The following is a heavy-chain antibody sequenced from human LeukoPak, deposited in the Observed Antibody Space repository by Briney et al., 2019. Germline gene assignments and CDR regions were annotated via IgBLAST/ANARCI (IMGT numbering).Heavy chain of an antibody. V-gene: IGHV3-23*01. CDR3: AKGQDANYLPLDL. D-gene: IGHD4/OR15-4a*01. Sequence: GGSLRLSCAASGFNFKYYAMTWVRQAPGKGLEWVSPISGSGDYTYYADSVKGRFTISRDNSKDTLYLQVNSLRAEDMAVFYCAKGQDANYLPLDLWGRGTLVTVSS. J-gene: IGHJ2*01. CDR2: ISGSGDYT. CDR1: GFNFKYYA.